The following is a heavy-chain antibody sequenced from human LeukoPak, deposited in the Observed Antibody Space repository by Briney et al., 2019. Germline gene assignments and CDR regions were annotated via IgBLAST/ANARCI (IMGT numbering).Heavy chain of an antibody. D-gene: IGHD3-22*01. J-gene: IGHJ4*02. CDR3: ATYYYDSSGYSFFDY. CDR1: GGSFSVYY. Sequence: SETLSLTCAVYGGSFSVYYWSWIRQPPGKGLEWIGEINHSGSTNYNPSLKSRVTISVDTSQNQFSLKLSSVTAADTAVYYCATYYYDSSGYSFFDYWGQGTLVSVPS. V-gene: IGHV4-34*01. CDR2: INHSGST.